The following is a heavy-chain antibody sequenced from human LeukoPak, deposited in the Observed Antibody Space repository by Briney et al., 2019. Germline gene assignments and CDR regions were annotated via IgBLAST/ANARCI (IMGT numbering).Heavy chain of an antibody. CDR1: GFTFSSYA. CDR3: VPPPGWLRDFDY. J-gene: IGHJ4*02. V-gene: IGHV3-64D*06. Sequence: GGSLRLSCSASGFTFSSYAMHWVRQAPGKGLEYVSAIRSSGGGTYYADSVKGRFTISRDNSRNTLYLQMSSLRAEDTAVYYCVPPPGWLRDFDYWGQGTLVTVSS. CDR2: IRSSGGGT. D-gene: IGHD5-12*01.